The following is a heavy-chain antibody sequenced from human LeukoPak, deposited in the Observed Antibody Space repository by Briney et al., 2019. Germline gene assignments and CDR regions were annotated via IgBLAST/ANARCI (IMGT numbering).Heavy chain of an antibody. CDR2: ISGSGGSA. D-gene: IGHD6-19*01. CDR1: GFTFSSYA. V-gene: IGHV3-23*01. Sequence: GGSLRLSCAASGFTFSSYAMSWVRQAPGKGLEWVSAISGSGGSAYYADSVEGRFTISRDNSKNTLYLQMNSLRAEDTAIYYCAKGSLSSGWSLWGQGTLVTVSS. CDR3: AKGSLSSGWSL. J-gene: IGHJ4*02.